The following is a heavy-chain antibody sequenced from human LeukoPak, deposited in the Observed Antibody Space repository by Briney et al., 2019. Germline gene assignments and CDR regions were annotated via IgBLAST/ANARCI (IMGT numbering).Heavy chain of an antibody. CDR2: ISSSSSTI. V-gene: IGHV3-48*04. Sequence: GGSLRLSCAASGFTFNSFTMNWVRQAPGKGLEWVSSISSSSSTIYYADSVKGRFTISRDNAKNSLYLQMNSLRAEDTAVYYCARAGNYYDSSGYLDFGYWGQGTLVTVSS. CDR1: GFTFNSFT. CDR3: ARAGNYYDSSGYLDFGY. D-gene: IGHD3-22*01. J-gene: IGHJ4*02.